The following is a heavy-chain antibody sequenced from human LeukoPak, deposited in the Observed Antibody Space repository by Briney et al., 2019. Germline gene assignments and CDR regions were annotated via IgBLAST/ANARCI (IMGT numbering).Heavy chain of an antibody. Sequence: GGSPRLSCAASGFTFSDYYMSWIRQAPGKGLEWVSYISSSGSTIYYADSVKGRFTISRDNAKNSLYLQMNSLRAEDTAVYYCARAVLRFLEWPPGDYYYYGMDVWGQGTTVTVSS. CDR1: GFTFSDYY. D-gene: IGHD3-3*01. CDR3: ARAVLRFLEWPPGDYYYYGMDV. J-gene: IGHJ6*02. CDR2: ISSSGSTI. V-gene: IGHV3-11*01.